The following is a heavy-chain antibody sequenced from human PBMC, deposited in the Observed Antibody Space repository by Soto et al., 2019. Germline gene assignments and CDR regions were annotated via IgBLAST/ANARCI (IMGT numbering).Heavy chain of an antibody. CDR2: MNPNSGNT. Sequence: VASVKVSCKASGYTFTSYDINWVRQATGQGLEWMGWMNPNSGNTGYAQKFQGRVTMTRNTSISTAYMELSSLRSEDTAVYYCARGYSSWYGSNYYYGMDVWGQGTTVTVSS. V-gene: IGHV1-8*01. CDR3: ARGYSSWYGSNYYYGMDV. J-gene: IGHJ6*02. D-gene: IGHD6-13*01. CDR1: GYTFTSYD.